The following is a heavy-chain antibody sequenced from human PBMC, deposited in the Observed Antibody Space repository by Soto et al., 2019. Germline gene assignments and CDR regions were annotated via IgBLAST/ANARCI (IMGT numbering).Heavy chain of an antibody. CDR2: IWYDGSNK. Sequence: QVQLVESGGGVVQPGRSLRLSCAASGFTFSRHGMHWVRQAPGKGLEWVAVIWYDGSNKYYADSVKGRFTISRDNSKNTLYLQMISLRAEDTAVYYCARDEEMATISFFDYWGQGTLVTVSS. V-gene: IGHV3-33*01. J-gene: IGHJ4*02. D-gene: IGHD5-12*01. CDR3: ARDEEMATISFFDY. CDR1: GFTFSRHG.